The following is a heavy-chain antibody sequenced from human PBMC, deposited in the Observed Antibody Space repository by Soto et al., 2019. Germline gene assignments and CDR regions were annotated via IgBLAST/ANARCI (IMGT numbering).Heavy chain of an antibody. D-gene: IGHD1-26*01. CDR1: GYTFTSYA. V-gene: IGHV1-3*01. CDR2: INAGNGNT. Sequence: ASVKVSCKASGYTFTSYAMHWVRQAPGQRLEWMGWINAGNGNTKYSQKFQGRVTITRDTSASTAYMELSSLRSEDTAVYYCARDSEWELFYFEYWGQGTLVTVSS. CDR3: ARDSEWELFYFEY. J-gene: IGHJ4*02.